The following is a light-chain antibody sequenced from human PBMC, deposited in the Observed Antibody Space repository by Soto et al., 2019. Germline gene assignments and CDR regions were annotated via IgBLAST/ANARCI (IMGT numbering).Light chain of an antibody. J-gene: IGKJ5*01. V-gene: IGKV3-15*01. CDR1: QSVSSN. Sequence: EIVMTQSPGTLSVSPGERATLSCRASQSVSSNLAWYQQKPGQPPSLLIYGASARATGIPARFSGSGSGTEFTLTISNLQSEDFAVYYCQHYNNWPFTFGQGTRLEIK. CDR2: GAS. CDR3: QHYNNWPFT.